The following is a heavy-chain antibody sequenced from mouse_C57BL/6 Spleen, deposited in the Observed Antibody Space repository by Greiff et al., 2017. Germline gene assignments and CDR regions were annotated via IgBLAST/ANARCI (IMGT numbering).Heavy chain of an antibody. Sequence: QVQLQQPGAELVRPGSSVKLSCKASGYTFTSYWMHWVKQRPIQGLEWIGNIDPSDSETHYNQKFKDKATLTVDKSSSTAYMQLSSLTSEDSAVYSWARSPILQRGGWTIDYWGQGTTLTVSS. V-gene: IGHV1-52*01. CDR2: IDPSDSET. CDR3: ARSPILQRGGWTIDY. CDR1: GYTFTSYW. J-gene: IGHJ2*01. D-gene: IGHD1-1*02.